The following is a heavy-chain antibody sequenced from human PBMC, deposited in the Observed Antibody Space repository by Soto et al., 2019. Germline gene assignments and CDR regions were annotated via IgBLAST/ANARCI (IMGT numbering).Heavy chain of an antibody. D-gene: IGHD3-10*01. CDR3: ARGPRGYYYGSGSRGYYFDY. Sequence: SETLSLTCAVYGGSFSGYYWSWIRQPPGKGLEWIGEINHSGSTNYNPPLKSRVTISVDTSKNQFSLKLSSVTAADTAVYYCARGPRGYYYGSGSRGYYFDYWGQGTLVTVSS. J-gene: IGHJ4*02. CDR1: GGSFSGYY. V-gene: IGHV4-34*01. CDR2: INHSGST.